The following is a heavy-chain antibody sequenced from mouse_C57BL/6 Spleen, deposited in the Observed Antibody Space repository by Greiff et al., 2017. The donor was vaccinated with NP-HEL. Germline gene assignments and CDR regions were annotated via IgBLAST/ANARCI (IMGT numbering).Heavy chain of an antibody. J-gene: IGHJ4*01. CDR3: ARRETFYAMDY. V-gene: IGHV1-64*01. Sequence: QVQLKQPGAELVKPGASVKLSCKASGYTFTSYWMHWVKQRPGQGLEWIGMIHPNSGSTNYNEKFKSKATLTVDKSSSTAYMQLSSLTSEDSAVYYCARRETFYAMDYWGQGTSVTVSS. CDR2: IHPNSGST. CDR1: GYTFTSYW.